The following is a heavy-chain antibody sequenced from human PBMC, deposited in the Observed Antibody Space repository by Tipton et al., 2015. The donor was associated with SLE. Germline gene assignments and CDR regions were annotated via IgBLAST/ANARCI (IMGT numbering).Heavy chain of an antibody. V-gene: IGHV3-11*06. Sequence: SVRLSCAASGFTFSDYYMSWIRQAPGKGLEWVSYISSSSSYTNYADSVKGRFTISRDNAKNSLYLQMNSLRAEDTAVYYCARGDRAYYDFWSGYYFDYWGQGTLVTVSS. CDR1: GFTFSDYY. CDR2: ISSSSSYT. J-gene: IGHJ4*02. CDR3: ARGDRAYYDFWSGYYFDY. D-gene: IGHD3-3*01.